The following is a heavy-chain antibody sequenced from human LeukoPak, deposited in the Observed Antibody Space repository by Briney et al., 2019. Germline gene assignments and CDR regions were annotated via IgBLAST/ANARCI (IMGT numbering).Heavy chain of an antibody. CDR2: VCYGGSS. Sequence: SGTLSLTCTVSGCTFSSSGYLWGRMRQPPGKGLVWVGNVCYGGSSYSNPSLNSRVTISVDTSKYLLSLKLSSVTAADTAVYYCARWRTYNSSYFFGYWGQGTLVTVSS. CDR1: GCTFSSSGYL. D-gene: IGHD3-22*01. J-gene: IGHJ4*02. CDR3: ARWRTYNSSYFFGY. V-gene: IGHV4-39*01.